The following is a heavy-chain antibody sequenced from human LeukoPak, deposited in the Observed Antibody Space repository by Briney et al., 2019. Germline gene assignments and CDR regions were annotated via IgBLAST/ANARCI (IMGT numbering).Heavy chain of an antibody. D-gene: IGHD3-16*01. CDR3: ARDKRGPRTFHYYYMDV. V-gene: IGHV1-69*06. CDR2: IIPIFGTA. CDR1: GGTFSSYA. Sequence: ASVKVSCKASGGTFSSYAISWVRQAPGQGLEWMGGIIPIFGTANYAQKFQGRVTITADKSTSTAYMELSSLRSEDTAVYYCARDKRGPRTFHYYYMDVWGKGTTVTVSS. J-gene: IGHJ6*03.